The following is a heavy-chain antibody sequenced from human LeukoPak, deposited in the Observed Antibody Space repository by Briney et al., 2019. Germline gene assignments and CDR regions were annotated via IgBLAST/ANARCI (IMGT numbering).Heavy chain of an antibody. V-gene: IGHV4-30-4*08. D-gene: IGHD2-2*01. CDR2: IYYSGST. CDR3: AREPSDCSSTSCYLNYFDY. CDR1: GDSTSSGDYY. J-gene: IGHJ4*02. Sequence: PSETLSLTCTVSGDSTSSGDYYWSWIRQPPGKGLEWIGYIYYSGSTYYNPSLKSRVTISVDTSKNQFSLKLSSVTAADTAVYYCAREPSDCSSTSCYLNYFDYWGQGTLVTVSS.